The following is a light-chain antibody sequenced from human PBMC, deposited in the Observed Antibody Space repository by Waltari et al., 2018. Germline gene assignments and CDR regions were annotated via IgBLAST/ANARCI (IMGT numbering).Light chain of an antibody. Sequence: ERVLTKSPGTLSLSPGDRATLSCRASQTVSNNYLAWYQQKPGQAPRLLIYGAFYRATGIPDRFSGSGSGTHFTLTISRLEPEDFAVYYCQQYGDSPLTFGGGTKVEIK. CDR3: QQYGDSPLT. V-gene: IGKV3-20*01. CDR2: GAF. J-gene: IGKJ4*01. CDR1: QTVSNNY.